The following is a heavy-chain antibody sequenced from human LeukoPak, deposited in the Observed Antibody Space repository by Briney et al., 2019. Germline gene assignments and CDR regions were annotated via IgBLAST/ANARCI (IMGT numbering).Heavy chain of an antibody. J-gene: IGHJ4*02. CDR1: GFAFTSYC. V-gene: IGHV3-73*01. CDR2: IRSKANSYAT. Sequence: PGGSLRLSCAASGFAFTSYCMNWVRQASGKGLEWVGRIRSKANSYATAYAASVKGRFTISRDDSKNTAYLQMNSLKTEDTAVYYCTRLTTATYDYWGQGTLVTVSS. CDR3: TRLTTATYDY. D-gene: IGHD4-17*01.